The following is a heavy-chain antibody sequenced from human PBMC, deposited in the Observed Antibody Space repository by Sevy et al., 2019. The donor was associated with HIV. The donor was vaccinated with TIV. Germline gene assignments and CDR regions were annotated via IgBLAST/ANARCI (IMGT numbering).Heavy chain of an antibody. CDR3: TTDHRRDGIVVVPFEY. J-gene: IGHJ4*02. CDR2: IRSKAGGGTT. Sequence: GGSLRLSCAASGFTFSNAWMSWVRQSPGKGLEWVGRIRSKAGGGTTDYATIVKGKFTISTDDSRDILYLHLNSLETEDTAVYYCTTDHRRDGIVVVPFEYWGQGTLVTVSS. D-gene: IGHD2-15*01. V-gene: IGHV3-15*01. CDR1: GFTFSNAW.